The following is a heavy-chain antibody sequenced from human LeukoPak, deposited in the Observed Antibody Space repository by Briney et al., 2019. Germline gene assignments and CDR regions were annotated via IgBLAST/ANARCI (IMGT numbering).Heavy chain of an antibody. CDR3: ARAPGAYYYYGMDV. D-gene: IGHD3-10*01. V-gene: IGHV3-30-3*01. CDR2: ISYDGSNK. CDR1: GFTFSSYA. Sequence: PGGSLRLSCAASGFTFSSYAMHWVRQAPGKGLEWVAVISYDGSNKYYADSVKGRFTISRDNSKNTLYLQMNSLRAEDTAVYYCARAPGAYYYYGMDVWGQGTTVTVSS. J-gene: IGHJ6*02.